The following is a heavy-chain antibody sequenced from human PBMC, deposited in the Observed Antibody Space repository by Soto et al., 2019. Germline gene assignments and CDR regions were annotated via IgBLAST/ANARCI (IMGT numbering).Heavy chain of an antibody. V-gene: IGHV3-11*06. CDR2: INSGSSYI. Sequence: QVQLVESGGGLVKPGGSLRLSCTGSTFKFSDYYMTWIRQAPGKGLEWISYINSGSSYIKYADSVRGRFTISRDNTKNSLYLQMNSLRADDTAVYFCARDFRRFDIWGQGTMVTVSS. J-gene: IGHJ3*02. CDR3: ARDFRRFDI. CDR1: TFKFSDYY.